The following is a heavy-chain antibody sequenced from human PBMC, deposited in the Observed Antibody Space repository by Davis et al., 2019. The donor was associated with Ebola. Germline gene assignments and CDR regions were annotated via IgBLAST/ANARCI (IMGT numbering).Heavy chain of an antibody. CDR3: AREPTGNYYYFYGMDV. CDR1: GFTFSSYS. Sequence: GESLKISCAASGFTFSSYSMSWVRQAPGKGLEWVSVIYSGGSTYYADSVKGRFTISRDNSKNTLYLQMNSLRAEDTAVYFCAREPTGNYYYFYGMDVWGKGTTVTVSS. V-gene: IGHV3-53*01. D-gene: IGHD4-17*01. CDR2: IYSGGST. J-gene: IGHJ6*04.